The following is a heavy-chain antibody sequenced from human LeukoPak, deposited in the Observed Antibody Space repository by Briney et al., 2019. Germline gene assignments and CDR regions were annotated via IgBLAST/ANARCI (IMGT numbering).Heavy chain of an antibody. CDR2: DSNNGNI. J-gene: IGHJ4*02. CDR3: ARDNWGSLDY. Sequence: SVTLSLTCTVSGFTISSNYWGWLPQPPGKGLVGFGYDSNNGNINYNPVLKSRVTISVDTSKRQFSLKLRSVTAADTAVYYCARDNWGSLDYWGQGTLVTVSS. D-gene: IGHD7-27*01. CDR1: GFTISSNY. V-gene: IGHV4-59*01.